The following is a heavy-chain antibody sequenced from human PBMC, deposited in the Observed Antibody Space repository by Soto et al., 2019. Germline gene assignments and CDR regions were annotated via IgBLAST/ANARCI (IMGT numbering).Heavy chain of an antibody. CDR3: ARVAKTAGFDAFDI. Sequence: SETLSLTCAVSSGSISSSNWWSWVRQPPGKGLEWIGEIYHSGSTNYNPSLKSRVTISVDKSKNQFSLKLSSVTAADTAVYYCARVAKTAGFDAFDIWGQGTMVTVSS. J-gene: IGHJ3*02. V-gene: IGHV4-4*02. CDR1: SGSISSSNW. CDR2: IYHSGST. D-gene: IGHD6-25*01.